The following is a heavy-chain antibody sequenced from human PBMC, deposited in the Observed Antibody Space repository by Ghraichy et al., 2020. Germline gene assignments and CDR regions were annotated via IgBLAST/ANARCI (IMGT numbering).Heavy chain of an antibody. CDR3: AREGHSSGRAPAFDH. CDR1: GIAFSNSI. V-gene: IGHV3-30-3*01. D-gene: IGHD6-25*01. Sequence: GESLNISCAASGIAFSNSIMHWVRQTPGKGLSWVAGMSFDGYSKYYMESVKGRFTISRDDSKSTLYLQMNSLSTEDTAVYYCAREGHSSGRAPAFDHWGQGALVTVSS. CDR2: MSFDGYSK. J-gene: IGHJ4*02.